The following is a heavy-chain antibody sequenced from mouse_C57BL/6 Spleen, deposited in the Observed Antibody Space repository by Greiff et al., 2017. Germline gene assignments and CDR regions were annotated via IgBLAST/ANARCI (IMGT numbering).Heavy chain of an antibody. D-gene: IGHD1-1*01. J-gene: IGHJ3*01. CDR3: TREDGGSSPAWFAY. CDR2: ISSGGDYI. V-gene: IGHV5-9-1*02. Sequence: DVQLVESGEGLVKPGGSLKLSCAASGFTFSSYAMSWVRQTPEKRLEWVAYISSGGDYIYYADTVKGRFTISRDNARNTLYLQMSSLKSEDTAMYYCTREDGGSSPAWFAYWGQGTLVT. CDR1: GFTFSSYA.